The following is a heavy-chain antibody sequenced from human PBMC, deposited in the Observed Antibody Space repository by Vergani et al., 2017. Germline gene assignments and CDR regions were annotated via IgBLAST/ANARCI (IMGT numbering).Heavy chain of an antibody. CDR3: ARHLSHWDY. J-gene: IGHJ4*03. CDR1: GGSISSGSYY. V-gene: IGHV4-61*02. Sequence: QVQLQESGPGLVKPSQTLSLTCTVSGGSISSGSYYWSWIRQPAGKGLEWIGRIYTSGSTNYNPSLKSRVTISVDTSKNQFSLKLSSVTAADTAVYYCARHLSHWDYWGQGTTVTVSS. CDR2: IYTSGST.